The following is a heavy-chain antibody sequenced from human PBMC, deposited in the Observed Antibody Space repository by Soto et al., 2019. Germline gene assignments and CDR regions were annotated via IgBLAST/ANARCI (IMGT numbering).Heavy chain of an antibody. D-gene: IGHD3-10*01. CDR2: INPNSGGT. CDR3: ARGFSYYYGSGSHLPYYGMDV. CDR1: GYTFTGYY. V-gene: IGHV1-2*04. J-gene: IGHJ6*02. Sequence: ASVKVSCKASGYTFTGYYMHWVRQAPGQGLEWMGWINPNSGGTNYAQKFQGWVTMTRDTSISTAYMELSRLRSDDTAVYYCARGFSYYYGSGSHLPYYGMDVWGQGTTVTVSS.